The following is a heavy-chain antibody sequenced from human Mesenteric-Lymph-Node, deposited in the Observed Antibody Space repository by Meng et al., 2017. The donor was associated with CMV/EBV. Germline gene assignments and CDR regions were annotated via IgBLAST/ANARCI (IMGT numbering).Heavy chain of an antibody. CDR2: ISSNYI. CDR3: ARDQVAPRITMVRGALGLDY. D-gene: IGHD3-10*01. Sequence: GESLKISCAGSGFTFSSYSMNWVRQSPGKGLEWVSYISSNYIYYADSVKGRFTISRDNARNSLYLQMDSLRAEDTAVYYCARDQVAPRITMVRGALGLDYWGQGTLVTVSS. V-gene: IGHV3-21*05. CDR1: GFTFSSYS. J-gene: IGHJ4*02.